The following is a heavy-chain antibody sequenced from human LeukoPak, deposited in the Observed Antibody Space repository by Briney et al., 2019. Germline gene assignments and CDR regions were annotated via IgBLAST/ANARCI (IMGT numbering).Heavy chain of an antibody. CDR3: ARPVDYYYYYTDV. Sequence: GGSLRLSCAASGFTVSSMYMSWVRQAPGKGLEWVSVIYGGGSTFYADSVKGRFTISRDNSKNTLYLQMNSLRAEDTAVYYCARPVDYYYYYTDVWGKGTTVTVSS. V-gene: IGHV3-53*01. CDR2: IYGGGST. CDR1: GFTVSSMY. J-gene: IGHJ6*03.